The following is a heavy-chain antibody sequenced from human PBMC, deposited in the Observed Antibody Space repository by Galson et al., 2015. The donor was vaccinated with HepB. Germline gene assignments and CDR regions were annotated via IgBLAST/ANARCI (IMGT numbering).Heavy chain of an antibody. V-gene: IGHV1-18*01. D-gene: IGHD2-21*01. Sequence: SVKVSCKASGYTFTSYGISWVRQAPGQGLEWMGWISAYNGNTNYAQKLQGRVTMTTDTSTSTAYMELRSLRSDDTAVYYCARDLGYCGGDCYSGVYYYYMDVWGKGTTVTVSS. CDR2: ISAYNGNT. J-gene: IGHJ6*03. CDR3: ARDLGYCGGDCYSGVYYYYMDV. CDR1: GYTFTSYG.